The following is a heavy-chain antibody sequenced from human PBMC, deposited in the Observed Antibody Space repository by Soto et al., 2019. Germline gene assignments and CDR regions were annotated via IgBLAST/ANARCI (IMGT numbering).Heavy chain of an antibody. Sequence: EVQLLESGGGLVQPGGSLRLSCAASGFTFSSYAMSWVRQAPGTGLEWVSAISGSGGSTYYADSVKGRFTISRDNSKNTLYLQMHSLRAEDTAVYYCAKGRRTTTDAFDIWGQGTIVTLSS. D-gene: IGHD4-17*01. CDR1: GFTFSSYA. J-gene: IGHJ3*02. V-gene: IGHV3-23*01. CDR3: AKGRRTTTDAFDI. CDR2: ISGSGGST.